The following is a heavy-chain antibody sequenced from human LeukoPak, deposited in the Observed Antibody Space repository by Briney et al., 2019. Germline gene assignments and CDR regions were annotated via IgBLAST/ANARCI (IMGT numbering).Heavy chain of an antibody. Sequence: EASVKVSCKASGYTFTSYAMHWVRQAPGQRLEWMGWINAGNGNTKYSQKFQGRVTITRDTSASTAYMELSSLRSEDTAVYYCARDQLERLAGFDYWGQGTLVTVSS. V-gene: IGHV1-3*01. CDR3: ARDQLERLAGFDY. J-gene: IGHJ4*02. CDR2: INAGNGNT. CDR1: GYTFTSYA. D-gene: IGHD1-1*01.